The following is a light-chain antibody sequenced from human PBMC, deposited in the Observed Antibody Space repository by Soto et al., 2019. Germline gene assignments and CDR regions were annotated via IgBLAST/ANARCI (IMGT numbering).Light chain of an antibody. Sequence: QSALTQPASVSGSPGQSITISCTGTSSDVGGYNYVSWYQQHPGKAPKLMIYEVSNRPSGVSNRFSGSKSGNTASLTISGLQAEDEADYYCSSYTSSSTLGVVFGGGTKVTAL. CDR2: EVS. V-gene: IGLV2-14*01. J-gene: IGLJ2*01. CDR1: SSDVGGYNY. CDR3: SSYTSSSTLGVV.